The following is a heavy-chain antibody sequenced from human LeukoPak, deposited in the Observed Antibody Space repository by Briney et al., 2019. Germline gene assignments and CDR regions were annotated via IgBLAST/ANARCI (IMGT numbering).Heavy chain of an antibody. CDR3: ARDAPDQYSSGYYPLDY. V-gene: IGHV1-18*01. J-gene: IGHJ4*02. CDR2: ISAYNGNT. CDR1: GYTFTSYG. D-gene: IGHD3-22*01. Sequence: GASVKVSCKASGYTFTSYGISWVRQAPGQGLEWMGWISAYNGNTNYAQKLQGRVTMTTDTSTSTAYMELRSLRSDDTAVYYCARDAPDQYSSGYYPLDYWGQGTLVTVS.